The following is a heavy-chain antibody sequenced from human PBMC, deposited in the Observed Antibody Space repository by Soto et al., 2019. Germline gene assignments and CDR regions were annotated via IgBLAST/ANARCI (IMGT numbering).Heavy chain of an antibody. CDR3: ARSQGGSSSLDIYYYYYYGMDV. V-gene: IGHV1-69*01. D-gene: IGHD2-15*01. CDR1: GGTFSTYA. Sequence: QVQLVQSGAEVKKPGSSVKVSCKAPGGTFSTYAISWVRQAPGQGLEWMGGVIPIFGTPKYAQKFQGRVTITADESTSTGYIKLRSLRSEDTAVYYCARSQGGSSSLDIYYYYYYGMDVWGQGTTVTVSS. J-gene: IGHJ6*02. CDR2: VIPIFGTP.